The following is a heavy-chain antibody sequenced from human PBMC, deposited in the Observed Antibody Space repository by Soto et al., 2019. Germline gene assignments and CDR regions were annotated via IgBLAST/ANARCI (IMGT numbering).Heavy chain of an antibody. CDR2: ISGTGGSP. V-gene: IGHV3-23*01. D-gene: IGHD6-19*01. CDR3: AKGQWLVFYFDY. J-gene: IGHJ4*01. CDR1: GFTFSNYA. Sequence: GGSLRLSCAASGFTFSNYAMSWVRQAPGKGLEWVSTISGTGGSPYYADFVKGRFTVSRDNSENTLYLQLNSLTVEDTAVYFCAKGQWLVFYFDYWGHGTLVTVPQ.